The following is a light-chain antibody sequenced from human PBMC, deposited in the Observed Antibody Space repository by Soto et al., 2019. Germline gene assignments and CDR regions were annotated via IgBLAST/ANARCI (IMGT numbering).Light chain of an antibody. J-gene: IGKJ1*01. CDR2: AAS. V-gene: IGKV1-39*01. CDR3: QQNYRATPWT. CDR1: QSISRY. Sequence: DIQMTQSPSSLSASVGDTVTLTCRASQSISRYLNWYQHKPGKAPKLLINAASSLERGVPSRFSGGGSGTDFTLNISSLQPDDFATYYCQQNYRATPWTFGQGTKVDIK.